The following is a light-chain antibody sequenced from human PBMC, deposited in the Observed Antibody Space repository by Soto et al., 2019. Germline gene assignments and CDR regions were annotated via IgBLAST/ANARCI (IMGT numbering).Light chain of an antibody. J-gene: IGKJ5*01. Sequence: EIVLTQSPATLSLSPGERATLSCRASQCVSSYLAWYQQKPGQAPRLLIYDASNRATGIPARFSGSGSGTNFPLPISILEPEDFAVYYCQQRSNWRTFGQGTRLEIK. CDR1: QCVSSY. V-gene: IGKV3-11*01. CDR3: QQRSNWRT. CDR2: DAS.